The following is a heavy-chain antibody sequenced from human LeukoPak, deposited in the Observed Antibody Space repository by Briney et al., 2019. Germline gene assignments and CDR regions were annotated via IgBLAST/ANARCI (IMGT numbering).Heavy chain of an antibody. CDR2: INPSGGST. J-gene: IGHJ4*02. CDR1: GYTFTSYY. CDR3: ARDSEAYYDSSGYYARHYFDY. Sequence: ASVKVSCKASGYTFTSYYMHWVRPAAGQGLEWMGIINPSGGSTSYAQKLQGRVTMTRDTSTSTVYMELSSLRSEDTAVYYCARDSEAYYDSSGYYARHYFDYWGQGTLVTVSS. D-gene: IGHD3-22*01. V-gene: IGHV1-46*04.